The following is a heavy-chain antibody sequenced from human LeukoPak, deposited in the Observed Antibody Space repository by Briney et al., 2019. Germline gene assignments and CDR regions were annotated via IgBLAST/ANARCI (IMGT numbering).Heavy chain of an antibody. CDR1: GFTFSSYA. CDR3: ARDTLDYDFWSGYYNNWFDP. J-gene: IGHJ5*02. Sequence: PGGSLRLSCAASGFTFSSYAMHWVRQAPGKGLEWVAVISYDGSNKYYADSVKGRFTISRDNSKNTLYLQMNSLRAEDTAVYYCARDTLDYDFWSGYYNNWFDPWGQGTLVTVSS. V-gene: IGHV3-30*04. CDR2: ISYDGSNK. D-gene: IGHD3-3*01.